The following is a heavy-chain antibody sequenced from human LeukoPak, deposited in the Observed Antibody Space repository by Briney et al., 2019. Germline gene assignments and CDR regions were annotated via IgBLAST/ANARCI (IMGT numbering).Heavy chain of an antibody. V-gene: IGHV3-30-3*01. Sequence: PGGSLRLSCAASGFTFSSYAMHWVRQAPGKGLEWVAVISYDGSNKYYADSVKGRFTISRDNSKNTLYLQMNSRRAEDTAVYYCARGSGGGYYILDAFDIWGQGTMVTVSS. CDR3: ARGSGGGYYILDAFDI. CDR1: GFTFSSYA. D-gene: IGHD3-3*01. CDR2: ISYDGSNK. J-gene: IGHJ3*02.